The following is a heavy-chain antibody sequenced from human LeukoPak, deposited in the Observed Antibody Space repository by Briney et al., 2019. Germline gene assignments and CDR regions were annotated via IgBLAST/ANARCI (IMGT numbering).Heavy chain of an antibody. J-gene: IGHJ6*02. CDR1: GFAFNDAW. CDR3: RWEKSPYYGLDV. V-gene: IGHV3-15*01. Sequence: GGSLRLSCAASGFAFNDAWMSWVRQAPGKGLEWVGRIKSKGSGGTSECAAPVKGRFTISRDDSKNTLYLQMNSLTTEDTAVYYCRWEKSPYYGLDVRGQGTTVTVS. CDR2: IKSKGSGGTS. D-gene: IGHD1-26*01.